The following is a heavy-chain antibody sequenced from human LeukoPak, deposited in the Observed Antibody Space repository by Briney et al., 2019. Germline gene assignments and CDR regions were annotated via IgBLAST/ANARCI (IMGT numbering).Heavy chain of an antibody. CDR1: GLTFDDYA. J-gene: IGHJ5*02. D-gene: IGHD1-7*01. V-gene: IGHV3-74*01. CDR2: IKSDGSRT. Sequence: GGSLRLSCAASGLTFDDYAMHWVRQAPGKGLVWVSHIKSDGSRTNYADSVKGRFTMSRDNAKNTLYLQMNSLRAEDTAVYYCARGTNYGFDPWGQGTLVTVSA. CDR3: ARGTNYGFDP.